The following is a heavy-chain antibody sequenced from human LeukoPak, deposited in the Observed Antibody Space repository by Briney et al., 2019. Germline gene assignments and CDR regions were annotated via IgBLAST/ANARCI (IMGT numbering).Heavy chain of an antibody. CDR2: IIPIFGTA. V-gene: IGHV1-69*13. D-gene: IGHD3-22*01. CDR1: GGTFSSYA. CDR3: ARATYYYDSSGYYPYYFDY. Sequence: SVKVSCKASGGTFSSYAISWVRQAPGQGLEWMGGIIPIFGTANYAQKFQGRVTITADESTSTAYMELSSLRSEDTAVYYCARATYYYDSSGYYPYYFDYWGQGTLVTVSS. J-gene: IGHJ4*02.